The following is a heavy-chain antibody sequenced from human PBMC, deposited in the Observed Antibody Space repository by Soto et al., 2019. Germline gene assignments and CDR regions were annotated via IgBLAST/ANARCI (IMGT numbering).Heavy chain of an antibody. J-gene: IGHJ4*02. CDR2: IYTSGST. D-gene: IGHD3-16*01. CDR1: GGSISSYY. CDR3: ARGFFGAVVGLPYLDY. V-gene: IGHV4-4*07. Sequence: QVQLQESGPGLVKPSETLSLTCTVSGGSISSYYWSWIRQPAGKGLEWIGRIYTSGSTNYNPSLRSRVTVSGDTSKITFSVKLSLGTAADTPLYSWARGFFGAVVGLPYLDYGGKGPLLTFSS.